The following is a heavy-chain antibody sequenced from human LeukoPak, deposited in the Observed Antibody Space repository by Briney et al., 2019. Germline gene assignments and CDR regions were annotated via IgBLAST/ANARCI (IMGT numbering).Heavy chain of an antibody. V-gene: IGHV3-11*04. D-gene: IGHD3-10*01. Sequence: GGSLRLSCAAYGFTFSDYYMTSIRQAPGKGREWISYISSSGSTIYYADSVKGRFTVSRDNAKNSLYLQMNSLRAEDTAVYYCARSQDGSGSYFYYFYIDVWGKGTTV. J-gene: IGHJ6*03. CDR2: ISSSGSTI. CDR1: GFTFSDYY. CDR3: ARSQDGSGSYFYYFYIDV.